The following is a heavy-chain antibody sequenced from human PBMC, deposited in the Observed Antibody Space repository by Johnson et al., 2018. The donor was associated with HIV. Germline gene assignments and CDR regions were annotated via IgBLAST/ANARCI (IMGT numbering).Heavy chain of an antibody. CDR3: ARAEGEYDAFDI. D-gene: IGHD2/OR15-2a*01. CDR1: GFTFDDYA. Sequence: VQLVESGGGLVQPGRSLRLSCAASGFTFDDYAMHWVRQAPGKGLEWVSAISGSGGSTYYADSVKGRFTISRDNSKNTLYLQMNSLRAEDTAVYYCARAEGEYDAFDIWGQGTMVTVSS. V-gene: IGHV3-23*04. J-gene: IGHJ3*02. CDR2: ISGSGGST.